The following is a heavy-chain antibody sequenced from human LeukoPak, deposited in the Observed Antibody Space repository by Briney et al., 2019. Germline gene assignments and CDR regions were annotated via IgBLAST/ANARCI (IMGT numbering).Heavy chain of an antibody. Sequence: GGSLRLSCAASGFTFSSYSMNWVRQAPGKGLEWVSSISSSSSYIYYADSVKGRFTISRDNAKNSLYLQMNSLRAEDTAVYYCARLALTVTSDYWGQGTLLTVCS. D-gene: IGHD4-17*01. CDR3: ARLALTVTSDY. CDR1: GFTFSSYS. CDR2: ISSSSSYI. V-gene: IGHV3-21*01. J-gene: IGHJ4*02.